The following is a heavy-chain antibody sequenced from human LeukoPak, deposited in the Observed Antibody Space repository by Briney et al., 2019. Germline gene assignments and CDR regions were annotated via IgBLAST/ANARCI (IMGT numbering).Heavy chain of an antibody. Sequence: ASVKVSCKASGGTFSSYAISWVRQAPGQGLEWMGGIIPIFGTANYAQKFQGRVTITTDESTSTAYMELSSLRSEDTAVYYCARDQSITIFGGYYYMDVWGKGTTVTVSS. CDR2: IIPIFGTA. J-gene: IGHJ6*03. V-gene: IGHV1-69*05. D-gene: IGHD3-3*01. CDR1: GGTFSSYA. CDR3: ARDQSITIFGGYYYMDV.